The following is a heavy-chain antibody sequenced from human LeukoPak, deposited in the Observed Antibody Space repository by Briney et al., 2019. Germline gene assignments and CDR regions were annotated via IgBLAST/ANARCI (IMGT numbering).Heavy chain of an antibody. J-gene: IGHJ4*02. CDR3: ARAPPGTIMMTDY. D-gene: IGHD3-16*01. V-gene: IGHV1-3*01. Sequence: ASVKVSCKASGYTFTSYAMHWVRQAPGQRLEWMGWINAGNGNTKYSQKFQGRVTITRDTSASTAYMELSSLRSDDTAVYYCARAPPGTIMMTDYWGQGTLVTVSS. CDR2: INAGNGNT. CDR1: GYTFTSYA.